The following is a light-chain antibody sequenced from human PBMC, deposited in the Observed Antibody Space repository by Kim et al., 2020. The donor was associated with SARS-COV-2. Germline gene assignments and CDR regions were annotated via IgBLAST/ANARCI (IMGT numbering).Light chain of an antibody. CDR3: QQYYSTPPT. Sequence: ATINCNSSQSVLYSSDNKNYLAWYQQKPGQPPKLLICWASTRESGVPDRFSGSGSGTDFTLTISSLQAEDVAVYYCQQYYSTPPTFGQGTKVDIK. V-gene: IGKV4-1*01. CDR1: QSVLYSSDNKNY. CDR2: WAS. J-gene: IGKJ1*01.